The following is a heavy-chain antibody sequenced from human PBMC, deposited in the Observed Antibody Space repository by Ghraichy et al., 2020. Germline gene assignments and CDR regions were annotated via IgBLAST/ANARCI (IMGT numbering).Heavy chain of an antibody. J-gene: IGHJ4*02. V-gene: IGHV3-30*18. D-gene: IGHD3-10*01. CDR3: ANLRAGYGSGSYRTFDY. Sequence: GGSLRLSCAASGFTFSSYGMHWVRQAPGKGLEWVAVISYDGSNKYYADSVKGRFTISRDNSKNTLYLQMNSLRAEDTAVYYCANLRAGYGSGSYRTFDYWGQGTLVTVSS. CDR1: GFTFSSYG. CDR2: ISYDGSNK.